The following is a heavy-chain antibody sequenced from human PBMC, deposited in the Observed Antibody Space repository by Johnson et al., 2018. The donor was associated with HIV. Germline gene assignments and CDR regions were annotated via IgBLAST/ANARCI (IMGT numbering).Heavy chain of an antibody. CDR3: AGATPGLAAAGPTQPSAFDI. Sequence: VQLVESGGGVVRPGGSLRLSCAASGFSFDDYGMSWVRQAPGKGLEWVAGIGWNGLTIGYVASVKGRFTISRDDATNSLYLRMDILRTEDTALYYCAGATPGLAAAGPTQPSAFDIWGKGQWSPSLQ. V-gene: IGHV3-20*04. CDR1: GFSFDDYG. J-gene: IGHJ3*02. CDR2: IGWNGLTI. D-gene: IGHD6-13*01.